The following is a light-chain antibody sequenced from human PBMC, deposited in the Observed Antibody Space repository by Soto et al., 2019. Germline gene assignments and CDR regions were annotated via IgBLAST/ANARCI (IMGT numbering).Light chain of an antibody. Sequence: EIVMTQSPATLSVSPGERATLSCRASQRLVGNLAWFQHKPGQAPRLLLYEASTRATGIPDTFSGTGSGTDFTLTISRLEPEDFAVYYCQHYGSSLFTFGQGTKLEIK. J-gene: IGKJ2*01. CDR3: QHYGSSLFT. CDR1: QRLVGN. CDR2: EAS. V-gene: IGKV3-20*01.